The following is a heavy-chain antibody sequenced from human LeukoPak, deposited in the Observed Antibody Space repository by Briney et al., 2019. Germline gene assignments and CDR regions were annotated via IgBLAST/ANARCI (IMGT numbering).Heavy chain of an antibody. D-gene: IGHD3-16*01. J-gene: IGHJ3*02. CDR2: INHGGST. CDR1: GGSFSGYY. Sequence: SETLSLTCAVYGGSFSGYYWSWIRQPPGKGLEWIGEINHGGSTNYNPSLKSRVTISVDTSKNQFSLKLSSVTAADTAVYYCARGRRRLWAFDIWGQGTMVTVSS. CDR3: ARGRRRLWAFDI. V-gene: IGHV4-34*01.